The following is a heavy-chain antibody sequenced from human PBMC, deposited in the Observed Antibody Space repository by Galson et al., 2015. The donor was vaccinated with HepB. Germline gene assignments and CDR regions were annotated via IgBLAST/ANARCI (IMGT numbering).Heavy chain of an antibody. V-gene: IGHV4-59*01. D-gene: IGHD3-22*01. CDR3: ARVSRNSSGSYHRRGAFDI. CDR1: GGSLNTYY. CDR2: VFYSGST. Sequence: ETLSLTCTVSGGSLNTYYWTWIQQSPGKGLEWVGYVFYSGSTDYNPSLKSRATISVDTSKSQFSLKLTSVTAADTAVYYCARVSRNSSGSYHRRGAFDIWGQGTMVTVTS. J-gene: IGHJ3*02.